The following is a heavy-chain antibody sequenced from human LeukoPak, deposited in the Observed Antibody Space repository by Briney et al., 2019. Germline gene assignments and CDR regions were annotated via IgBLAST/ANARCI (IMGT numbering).Heavy chain of an antibody. CDR2: IIPIFGTA. D-gene: IGHD3-9*01. CDR3: ASSSVLRYFDWLFSFDY. CDR1: GGTFSSYA. V-gene: IGHV1-69*06. J-gene: IGHJ4*02. Sequence: GASVKVSCKASGGTFSSYAISWVRQAPGQGLEWMGGIIPIFGTANYAQKFQGRVTITADKSTSTAYMELSSLRSEDTAVYYCASSSVLRYFDWLFSFDYWGQGTPVTVSS.